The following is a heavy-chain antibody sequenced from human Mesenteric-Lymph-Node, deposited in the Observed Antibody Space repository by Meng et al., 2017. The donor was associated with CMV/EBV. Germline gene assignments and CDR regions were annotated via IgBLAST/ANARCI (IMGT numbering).Heavy chain of an antibody. CDR2: IYYSGST. D-gene: IGHD2-2*01. Sequence: SETLSLTCTVSGGSISSSSYYWGWIRQPPGKGLEWIGSIYYSGSTYYNPSLKSRVTISEDTSENQFSLKLTSVTAADTAVYYCASQLYFHSGMDVWGQGTTVTVSS. J-gene: IGHJ6*02. V-gene: IGHV4-39*07. CDR1: GGSISSSSYY. CDR3: ASQLYFHSGMDV.